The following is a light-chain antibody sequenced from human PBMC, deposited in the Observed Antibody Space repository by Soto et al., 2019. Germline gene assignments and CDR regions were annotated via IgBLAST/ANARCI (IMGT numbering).Light chain of an antibody. Sequence: DNVMTQSPDSLAVSLGERATINCKSSQNILYSSDNKNYLAWYQQKPGQPPKLLIYWASTRESGVPDRFSGSGSGTDFTLTISSLQAEDVAVYSCQQYYSTPRTFGQGTKVEIK. CDR1: QNILYSSDNKNY. J-gene: IGKJ1*01. CDR2: WAS. CDR3: QQYYSTPRT. V-gene: IGKV4-1*01.